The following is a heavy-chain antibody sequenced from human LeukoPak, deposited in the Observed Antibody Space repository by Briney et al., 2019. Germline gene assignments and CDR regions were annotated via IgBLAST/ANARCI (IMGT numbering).Heavy chain of an antibody. J-gene: IGHJ5*02. Sequence: SETLSLTCAVSGASISSNNWWWSWVRQPPGKGLEWIGEIYHSGSTNYNPSLKSRVTISVDKSKNQFSLKLSSVTAADTAVYYCARALDYYGSGSYPAGFDPWGQGTLVTVSS. V-gene: IGHV4-4*02. CDR1: GASISSNNW. CDR2: IYHSGST. CDR3: ARALDYYGSGSYPAGFDP. D-gene: IGHD3-10*01.